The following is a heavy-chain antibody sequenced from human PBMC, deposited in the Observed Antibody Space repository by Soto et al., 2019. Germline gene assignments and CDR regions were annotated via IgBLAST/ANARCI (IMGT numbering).Heavy chain of an antibody. D-gene: IGHD2-15*01. V-gene: IGHV3-30*18. Sequence: QVHLVESGGGVVQPGRSLRLSCAASGCTFSSYGMHWVRQAPGKGLEWVAAISYDGSNKYYADSVKGRFTISRDNSKNTLYLQMNSLRAEDTAVYYCAKETYSGPLDYWGQGTLVTVSS. CDR1: GCTFSSYG. CDR3: AKETYSGPLDY. J-gene: IGHJ4*02. CDR2: ISYDGSNK.